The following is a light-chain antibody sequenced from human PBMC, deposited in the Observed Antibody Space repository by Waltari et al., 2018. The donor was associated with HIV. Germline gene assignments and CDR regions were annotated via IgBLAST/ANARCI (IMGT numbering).Light chain of an antibody. J-gene: IGLJ2*01. CDR2: DVN. CDR3: CSYAGNYTLV. V-gene: IGLV2-11*01. Sequence: QSAQTQPRSVSGSPGQSVTVSCTGTSSDVGGYNYVSWYQQHPGKAPKLMIYDVNKRPSGVPDRFSGSKSGNTASLTISGLQAEDEADYYCCSYAGNYTLVFGGWTKLTVL. CDR1: SSDVGGYNY.